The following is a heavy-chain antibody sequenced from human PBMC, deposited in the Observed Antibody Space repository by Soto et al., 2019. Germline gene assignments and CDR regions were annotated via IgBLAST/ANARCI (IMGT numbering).Heavy chain of an antibody. CDR2: INPNSGGT. CDR1: GYTFTGYY. D-gene: IGHD2-15*01. Sequence: ASVKVSCKASGYTFTGYYMHWVRQAPGQGLEWMGWINPNSGGTNYAQKFQGWVTMTRDTSISTAYMELSRLRSDDTAVYYCAIRDISSRYRDAMDIWGQGTMGTVSS. CDR3: AIRDISSRYRDAMDI. V-gene: IGHV1-2*04. J-gene: IGHJ6*02.